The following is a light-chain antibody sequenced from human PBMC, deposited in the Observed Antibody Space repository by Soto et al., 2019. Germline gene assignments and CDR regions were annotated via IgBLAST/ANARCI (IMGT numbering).Light chain of an antibody. Sequence: QSALTQPASVSGSPGQSITISCTGTSSDVGNYNLVSWYQQYPGKAPKLMIYEVTDRPSGVSNRFSGSKSGNTASLTISGLQAEDEAEYYCSSYTNINTRACVFGTGTKLTVL. CDR1: SSDVGNYNL. J-gene: IGLJ1*01. CDR2: EVT. V-gene: IGLV2-14*02. CDR3: SSYTNINTRACV.